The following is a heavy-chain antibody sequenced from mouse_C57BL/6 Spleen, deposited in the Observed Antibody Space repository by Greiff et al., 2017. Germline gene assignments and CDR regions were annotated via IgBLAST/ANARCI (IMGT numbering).Heavy chain of an antibody. J-gene: IGHJ3*01. CDR2: IDPETGGT. CDR1: GYTFTDYE. Sequence: LVESGAELVRPGASVTLSCKASGYTFTDYEMHWVKQTPVHGLEWIGAIDPETGGTAYNQKFKGKAILTADKSSSTAYMELRSLTSEDSAVYYCTRRYSSFAYWGQGTLVTVSA. CDR3: TRRYSSFAY. V-gene: IGHV1-15*01.